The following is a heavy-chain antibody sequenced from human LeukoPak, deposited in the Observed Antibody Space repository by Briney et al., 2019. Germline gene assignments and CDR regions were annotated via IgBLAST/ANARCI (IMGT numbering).Heavy chain of an antibody. CDR2: ISSSSSYI. V-gene: IGHV3-21*01. D-gene: IGHD3-10*01. Sequence: GGSLRLSCAASGFTFSSYSMNWVRQAPGKGLEWVSSISSSSSYIYYADSVKGRFTISRDNAKNSLYLQMNSLRAEDTAVYYCARDFTMVRGAPYYYGMDVWGKGTTVTVSS. CDR3: ARDFTMVRGAPYYYGMDV. J-gene: IGHJ6*04. CDR1: GFTFSSYS.